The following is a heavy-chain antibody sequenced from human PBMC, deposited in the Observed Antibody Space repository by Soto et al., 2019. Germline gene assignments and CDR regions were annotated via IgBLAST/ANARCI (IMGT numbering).Heavy chain of an antibody. V-gene: IGHV1-46*01. J-gene: IGHJ4*02. CDR3: TCFLLAS. Sequence: QVRLVQSGAEVREPGASVKVSCKASGYTFTRYRVHWVRQAPGQGLEWMAIINPNDGTTTYTQKFQGRVTVTSDTSTSTVHMELSSLTSEDTAVYYCTCFLLASWGQGTLVTLSS. CDR2: INPNDGTT. D-gene: IGHD3-16*01. CDR1: GYTFTRYR.